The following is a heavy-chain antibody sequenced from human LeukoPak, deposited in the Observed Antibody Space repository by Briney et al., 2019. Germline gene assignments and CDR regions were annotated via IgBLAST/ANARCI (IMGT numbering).Heavy chain of an antibody. D-gene: IGHD1-26*01. Sequence: PGRSLRLSCAASGFTFSDYYMSWIRQAPGKGLEWVSYISNSGSTMSYADSLKGRFTISRDNAKKSLYLQMNSLRAEDTAVYYCARLIVGAAGDVWGQGTTVTVSS. CDR1: GFTFSDYY. CDR3: ARLIVGAAGDV. V-gene: IGHV3-11*01. J-gene: IGHJ3*01. CDR2: ISNSGSTM.